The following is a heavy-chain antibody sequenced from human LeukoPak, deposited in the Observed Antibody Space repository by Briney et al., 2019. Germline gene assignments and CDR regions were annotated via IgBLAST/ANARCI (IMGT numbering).Heavy chain of an antibody. Sequence: GGSLRLXCAASGFTFSSYAMSWVRQAPGKGLEWVSAISGSGGSTYYADSVKGRFTISRDNSKNTLYLQMNSLRAEDTAVYYCAKGGYCSSTSRHLKGSWFDPWGQGTLVTVSS. CDR3: AKGGYCSSTSRHLKGSWFDP. CDR2: ISGSGGST. J-gene: IGHJ5*02. V-gene: IGHV3-23*01. CDR1: GFTFSSYA. D-gene: IGHD2-2*01.